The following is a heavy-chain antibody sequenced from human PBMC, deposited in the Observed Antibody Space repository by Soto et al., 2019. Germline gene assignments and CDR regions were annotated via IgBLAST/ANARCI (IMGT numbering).Heavy chain of an antibody. CDR1: GFTFSSYA. D-gene: IGHD1-1*01. CDR3: ARVNPGNNLYYFNGLDV. CDR2: ISYDGSNK. V-gene: IGHV3-30-3*01. Sequence: GGSLRLSCAASGFTFSSYAMHWVRQAPGKGLEWVAVISYDGSNKYYADSVKGRFTISRDNSKSTLFLHMNSLRVEDTGVYYCARVNPGNNLYYFNGLDVWGQGTSVTVSS. J-gene: IGHJ6*02.